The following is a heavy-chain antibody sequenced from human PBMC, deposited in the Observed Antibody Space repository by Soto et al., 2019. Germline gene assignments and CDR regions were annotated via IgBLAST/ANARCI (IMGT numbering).Heavy chain of an antibody. D-gene: IGHD1-1*01. J-gene: IGHJ5*02. CDR2: INPSGGST. Sequence: ASVKVSCKASGYTFTSYYMHWVRQAPGQGLEWMGIINPSGGSTSYAQKFQGRVTMTRDTSTSTVYMELSSLRSEDTAVYYCARSPGQLERQWASHWFDPWGQGTLVTVSS. CDR1: GYTFTSYY. V-gene: IGHV1-46*01. CDR3: ARSPGQLERQWASHWFDP.